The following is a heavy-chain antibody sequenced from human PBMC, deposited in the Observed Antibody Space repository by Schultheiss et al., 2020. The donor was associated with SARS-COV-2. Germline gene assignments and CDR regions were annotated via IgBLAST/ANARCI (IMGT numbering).Heavy chain of an antibody. V-gene: IGHV4-61*08. CDR1: GGSISSGDYY. CDR2: INHSGST. J-gene: IGHJ4*02. Sequence: SETLSLTCTVSGGSISSGDYYWSWIRQPPGKGLEWIGEINHSGSTNYNPSLKSRVTISIDKSKNQFSLRLSSVTAADTAVYYCARDSPRSSAHLDYLGQGTLVTVSS. CDR3: ARDSPRSSAHLDY.